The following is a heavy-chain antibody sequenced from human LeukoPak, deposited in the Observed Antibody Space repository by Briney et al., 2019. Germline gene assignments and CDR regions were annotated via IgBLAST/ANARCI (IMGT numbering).Heavy chain of an antibody. CDR3: AKASTFSGSPVDY. D-gene: IGHD1-26*01. V-gene: IGHV3-23*01. CDR1: GFTFSSYA. Sequence: GGSLRLSCAASGFTFSSYAMNWGRQVPGKGLEWFSAISGSGGSTYYADSVKGRFTISRDNSKNTLSLQMNGLRADDTAVYYCAKASTFSGSPVDYWGQGTLVTVSS. J-gene: IGHJ4*02. CDR2: ISGSGGST.